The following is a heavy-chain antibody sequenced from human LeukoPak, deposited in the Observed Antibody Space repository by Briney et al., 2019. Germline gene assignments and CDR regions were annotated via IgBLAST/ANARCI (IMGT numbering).Heavy chain of an antibody. CDR2: INWNGGST. V-gene: IGHV3-20*04. CDR1: GFTFDDYG. CDR3: ARGTLKAAATDFDY. J-gene: IGHJ4*02. D-gene: IGHD6-13*01. Sequence: PGGALRLSCAASGFTFDDYGMSWVRQAPGKGLEWVSGINWNGGSTGYADSVKGRFTISRDNAKNSLYLQMNSLRAEDTALYYCARGTLKAAATDFDYWGQGTLVTVSS.